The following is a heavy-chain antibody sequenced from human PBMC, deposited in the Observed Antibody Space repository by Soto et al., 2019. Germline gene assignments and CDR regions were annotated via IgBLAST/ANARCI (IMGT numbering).Heavy chain of an antibody. Sequence: SETLSLTCTVSGGSISSYYWSWIRQPPGKGLERIGYIYYSGSTNYNPSLKSRVTISVDTSKNQFSLKLSSVTAADTAVYYCARGFSSVVVPAATNWFDPWGQGTLVTVSS. V-gene: IGHV4-59*01. CDR1: GGSISSYY. CDR2: IYYSGST. D-gene: IGHD2-2*01. J-gene: IGHJ5*02. CDR3: ARGFSSVVVPAATNWFDP.